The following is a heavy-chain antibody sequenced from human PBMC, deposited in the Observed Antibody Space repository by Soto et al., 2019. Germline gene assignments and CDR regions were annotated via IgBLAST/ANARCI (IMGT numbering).Heavy chain of an antibody. V-gene: IGHV5-51*01. Sequence: PGESLKISCKGSGYSFTSYWIGWVRQMPGKGLEWMGIIYPGDSDTRYSPSFQGQVTISADKSISTAYLQWSSLKASDTAMYYCARPPSSYYGSGSYYNGDYYYGMDVWGQGTTVTVSS. CDR1: GYSFTSYW. J-gene: IGHJ6*02. D-gene: IGHD3-10*01. CDR3: ARPPSSYYGSGSYYNGDYYYGMDV. CDR2: IYPGDSDT.